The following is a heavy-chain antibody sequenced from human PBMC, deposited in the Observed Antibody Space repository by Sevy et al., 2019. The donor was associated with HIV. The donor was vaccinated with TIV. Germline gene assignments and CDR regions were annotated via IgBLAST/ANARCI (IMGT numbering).Heavy chain of an antibody. CDR1: GYSFTSYW. Sequence: GESLKISCKGSGYSFTSYWISWVRQMPGKGLEWMGRFDPSDSYTNYSPSFQGHVTISADKSISTAYLQWSSLKASDTAMYYCARVLAAAGTAYGMDVWGQGTTVTVSS. J-gene: IGHJ6*02. D-gene: IGHD6-13*01. CDR2: FDPSDSYT. V-gene: IGHV5-10-1*01. CDR3: ARVLAAAGTAYGMDV.